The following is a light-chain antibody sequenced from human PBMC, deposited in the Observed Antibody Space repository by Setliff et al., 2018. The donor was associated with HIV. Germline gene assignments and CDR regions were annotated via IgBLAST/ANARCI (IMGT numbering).Light chain of an antibody. CDR2: QAT. J-gene: IGLJ1*01. Sequence: QSALAQPASVSGSPGQSITISCIGSSSDVGKYDLVSWYQQHPGKAPKLMIYQATKRPSGVSNRFSGSKSGNTASLTISGLPAEDEADYYCCSNTGSNTYVFGTGTNVTVL. CDR1: SSDVGKYDL. V-gene: IGLV2-23*01. CDR3: CSNTGSNTYV.